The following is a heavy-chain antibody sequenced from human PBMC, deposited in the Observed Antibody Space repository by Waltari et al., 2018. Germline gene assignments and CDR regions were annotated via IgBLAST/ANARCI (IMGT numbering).Heavy chain of an antibody. Sequence: QLQLQESGPGLVKPSETLSLTCTVSGGSISSSSYYWGWIRQPPGKGLEWIGIIHYSGSTYYNPSFKSRVTISVDTSKNQFSLKLSSVTAADTAVYYCARQDIDGNWFDPWGQGTLVTVSS. D-gene: IGHD2-15*01. V-gene: IGHV4-39*07. CDR2: IHYSGST. CDR3: ARQDIDGNWFDP. J-gene: IGHJ5*02. CDR1: GGSISSSSYY.